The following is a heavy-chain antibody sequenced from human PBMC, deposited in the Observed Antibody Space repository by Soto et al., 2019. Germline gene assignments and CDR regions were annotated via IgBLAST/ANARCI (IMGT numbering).Heavy chain of an antibody. J-gene: IGHJ4*02. CDR1: GGSVSSGSYY. V-gene: IGHV4-61*01. CDR2: IYYSGST. Sequence: SETLSLTCTVSGGSVSSGSYYWSWIRQPPGKGLEWIGYIYYSGSTNYNPSLKSRVTISVDTSKNQFSLKLSSVTAADTAVYYCARGNLVATVYDYWGQGTLVTVSS. D-gene: IGHD5-12*01. CDR3: ARGNLVATVYDY.